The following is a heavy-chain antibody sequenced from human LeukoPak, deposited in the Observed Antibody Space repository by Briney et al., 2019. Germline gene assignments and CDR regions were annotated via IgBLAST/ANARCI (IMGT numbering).Heavy chain of an antibody. Sequence: SETLPLTCTVSGGSVSSDYWSWIRQPPGKGLEWIGYIYYSGSTNYNPSLKSRVTISVDTSKNQFSLKLTSVTAADTAVYYCARGGSWFDPWGQGTLVTVSS. J-gene: IGHJ5*02. CDR1: GGSVSSDY. CDR2: IYYSGST. V-gene: IGHV4-59*02. CDR3: ARGGSWFDP. D-gene: IGHD3-10*01.